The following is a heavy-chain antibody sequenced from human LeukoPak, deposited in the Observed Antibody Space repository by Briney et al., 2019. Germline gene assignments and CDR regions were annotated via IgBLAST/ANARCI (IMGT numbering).Heavy chain of an antibody. D-gene: IGHD1-7*01. CDR1: GFTFSNYA. CDR3: VRVGNYREFDY. J-gene: IGHJ4*02. CDR2: ISSNGDAT. V-gene: IGHV3-64*01. Sequence: GGSLRLSCAASGFTFSNYALHWVRQAPGKGLEYVSAISSNGDATFYANSVKGGFTISRDNSKNTLYLQMCSLRAEDMAVYYCVRVGNYREFDYWGQGTLVTVSS.